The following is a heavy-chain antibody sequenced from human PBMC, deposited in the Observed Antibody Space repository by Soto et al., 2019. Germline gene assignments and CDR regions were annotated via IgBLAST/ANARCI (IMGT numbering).Heavy chain of an antibody. D-gene: IGHD6-13*01. Sequence: WASVKVSCKASGYTFTGYYMHWVRQAPGQGLEWMGWINPNSGGTNYAQKFQGRVTMTRDTSISTAYMELSRLRSDDTAVYYCARVRYSSSWYPVGYYYYGMDVWGQGTTVTVSS. V-gene: IGHV1-2*02. CDR2: INPNSGGT. CDR3: ARVRYSSSWYPVGYYYYGMDV. J-gene: IGHJ6*02. CDR1: GYTFTGYY.